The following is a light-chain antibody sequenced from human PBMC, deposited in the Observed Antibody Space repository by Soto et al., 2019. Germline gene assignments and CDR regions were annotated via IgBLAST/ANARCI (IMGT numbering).Light chain of an antibody. CDR1: SSNIGGNS. Sequence: QSVLTQPPSVSAAPGQKVTISCSGSSSNIGGNSVSWYQQLPGTAPKLLIYDDNKRPSGIPDRFSGSMSGTSATLGITGFQTGDEADYYCGSWDSSLSAYVFGPGTKVTVL. CDR2: DDN. J-gene: IGLJ1*01. CDR3: GSWDSSLSAYV. V-gene: IGLV1-51*01.